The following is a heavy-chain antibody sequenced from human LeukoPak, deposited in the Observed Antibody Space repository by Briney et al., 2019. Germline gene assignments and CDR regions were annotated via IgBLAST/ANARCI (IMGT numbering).Heavy chain of an antibody. CDR2: IDTNTGNP. J-gene: IGHJ5*02. V-gene: IGHV7-4-1*02. Sequence: ASVKVSCKASGYTFTSYAMNWVRQAPGQGLEWMGWIDTNTGNPTYAQGFTGRFVFSLDTSVSTAYLQISSLKAEDTAVYYCAREELSSGWFYGFGSEMGYWFDPWGQGTLVTVSS. D-gene: IGHD6-19*01. CDR1: GYTFTSYA. CDR3: AREELSSGWFYGFGSEMGYWFDP.